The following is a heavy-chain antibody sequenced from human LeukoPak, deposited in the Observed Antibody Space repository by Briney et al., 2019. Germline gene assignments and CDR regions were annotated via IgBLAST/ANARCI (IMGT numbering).Heavy chain of an antibody. CDR1: GFTVSSNY. V-gene: IGHV3-53*01. CDR2: IYSSGNT. CDR3: ARGPRINLFRVFDL. D-gene: IGHD3-3*02. J-gene: IGHJ2*01. Sequence: GGSLRLSCAASGFTVSSNYMSWVRQAPGKGLEWVSVIYSSGNTYYADSVKGRFTISRDNSKNTLSLQMNSLRAEDTAVYYCARGPRINLFRVFDLWGRGTLLTVSS.